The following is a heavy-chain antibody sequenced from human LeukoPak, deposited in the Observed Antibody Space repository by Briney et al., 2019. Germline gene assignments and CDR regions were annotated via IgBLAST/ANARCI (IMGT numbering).Heavy chain of an antibody. J-gene: IGHJ3*02. CDR2: INHSGST. CDR3: ARAGYCTGGVCYPDAFDI. D-gene: IGHD2-8*02. CDR1: GGSFSGYY. V-gene: IGHV4-34*01. Sequence: PSETLSLTCAVYGGSFSGYYWSWVRQPPGKGLEWIGEINHSGSTNYNPSLKSRVTISVDTSKNQFSLKLSSVTAADTAVYYWARAGYCTGGVCYPDAFDIWGQGTMVTVSS.